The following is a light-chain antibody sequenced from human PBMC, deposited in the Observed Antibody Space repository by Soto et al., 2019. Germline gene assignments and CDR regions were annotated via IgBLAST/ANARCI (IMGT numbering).Light chain of an antibody. J-gene: IGLJ2*01. CDR2: DVS. CDR1: SSDVGGYNY. V-gene: IGLV2-14*01. CDR3: SSYTSSSTPGV. Sequence: QSALTQPASVSGSPGQSITISCTGTSSDVGGYNYVSWYQQHPGKAPKLMIYDVSNRPSGVSNRCSGSKSGNTASLPISGLQAEDEADYYCSSYTSSSTPGVFGGGTKLTVL.